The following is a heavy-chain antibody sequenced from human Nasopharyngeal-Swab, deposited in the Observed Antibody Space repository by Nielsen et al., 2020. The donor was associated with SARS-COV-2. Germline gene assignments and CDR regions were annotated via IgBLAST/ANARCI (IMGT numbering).Heavy chain of an antibody. CDR2: ISSSSDLI. J-gene: IGHJ4*02. CDR3: ARDPNDSGSYEGYFDY. Sequence: GGSLRLSWAASGFTFSRFSLTWVRQAPGKGLEWVSYISSSSDLIYYADSVKGRFTISRDNAKNSLYLQMNSLRDEDTAVYYCARDPNDSGSYEGYFDYWGQGSLVTVSS. D-gene: IGHD1-26*01. V-gene: IGHV3-48*02. CDR1: GFTFSRFS.